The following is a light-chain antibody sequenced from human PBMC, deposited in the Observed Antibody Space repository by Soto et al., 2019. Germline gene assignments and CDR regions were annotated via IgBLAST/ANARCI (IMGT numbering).Light chain of an antibody. CDR1: SSDVGGYNY. V-gene: IGLV2-14*01. CDR3: SSYTSSSTPLVV. Sequence: QSALTQPASVSGSPGQSITISCTGTSSDVGGYNYVSWYQQHPGKAPKLMIYEVSNRPSGVSNRFSGSKSGNTASLTIYGLQAEDEDDYYCSSYTSSSTPLVVFGGGTTLTVL. J-gene: IGLJ2*01. CDR2: EVS.